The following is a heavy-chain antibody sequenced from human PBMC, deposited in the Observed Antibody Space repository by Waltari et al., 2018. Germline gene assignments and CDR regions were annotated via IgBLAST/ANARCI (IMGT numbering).Heavy chain of an antibody. J-gene: IGHJ6*02. D-gene: IGHD2-21*02. CDR1: GGSISSSSYY. CDR3: ARARGDYYYYYGMDV. Sequence: QLQLQESGPGLVKPSETLSLTCTVSGGSISSSSYYWGWIRQPPGKGLEWIGSIYYGGSTYYNPSLESRVTIAIDTSKNQFSLKLSSVTASDTAVYYCARARGDYYYYYGMDVWGQGTTVTVSS. V-gene: IGHV4-39*07. CDR2: IYYGGST.